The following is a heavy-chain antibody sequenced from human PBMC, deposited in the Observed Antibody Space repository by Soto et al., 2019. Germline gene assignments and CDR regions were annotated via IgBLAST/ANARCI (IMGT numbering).Heavy chain of an antibody. V-gene: IGHV4-34*01. J-gene: IGHJ2*01. Sequence: QVHLQQWGAGLLKPSETLSLTCAVYGGSFSGYYWSWIRQPPGKGLEWIGEINHSGSTNYNPSLKSRVSISVGTSNNQFSLKLSSVTAADTAVYYCARGRGDGYNQRWYFDLCGRGTLVTVSS. D-gene: IGHD3-10*01. CDR1: GGSFSGYY. CDR3: ARGRGDGYNQRWYFDL. CDR2: INHSGST.